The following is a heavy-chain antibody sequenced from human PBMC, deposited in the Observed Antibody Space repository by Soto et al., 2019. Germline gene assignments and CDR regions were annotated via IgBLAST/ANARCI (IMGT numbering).Heavy chain of an antibody. J-gene: IGHJ3*01. CDR3: ARSLPGTYGAFDL. CDR1: GYTFINYG. CDR2: ITDYNGST. V-gene: IGHV1-18*04. Sequence: ASVKVSCKASGYTFINYGIIWVRQAPGQGLEWMGWITDYNGSTKYARKFQDRVTMTTDTSTSTAYMELRAEDTAVYYCARSLPGTYGAFDLWGQGTMVTVSS. D-gene: IGHD1-7*01.